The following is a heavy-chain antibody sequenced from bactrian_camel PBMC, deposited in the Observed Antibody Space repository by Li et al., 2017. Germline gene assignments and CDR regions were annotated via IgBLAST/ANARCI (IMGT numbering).Heavy chain of an antibody. CDR1: GFSFGTYW. D-gene: IGHD2*01. J-gene: IGHJ4*01. Sequence: HVQLVESGGGLVQPGGSLRLSCVASGFSFGTYWVYWVRRTPEKGLEWVSSINSGGDSTYYAESVKGRFTISRDNAKNTLYLQMNSLKSEDTTMYYCVKSPPASLYRGGYYFDYWGQGTQVTVS. CDR3: VKSPPASLYRGGYYFDY. V-gene: IGHV3S1*01. CDR2: INSGGDST.